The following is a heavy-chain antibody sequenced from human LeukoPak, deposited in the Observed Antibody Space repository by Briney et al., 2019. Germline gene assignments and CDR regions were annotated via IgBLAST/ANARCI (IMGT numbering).Heavy chain of an antibody. V-gene: IGHV1-69*13. D-gene: IGHD1-26*01. J-gene: IGHJ3*02. Sequence: ASVKVSCKASGGTFSSYAISWVRQAPGQGLEWMGGIIPIFGTANYAQKFQGRVTITADESTSTAYMELSSLRSEDTAVYYCATPARGTYSGSYYRMSAFDIWGQGTMVTVSS. CDR2: IIPIFGTA. CDR3: ATPARGTYSGSYYRMSAFDI. CDR1: GGTFSSYA.